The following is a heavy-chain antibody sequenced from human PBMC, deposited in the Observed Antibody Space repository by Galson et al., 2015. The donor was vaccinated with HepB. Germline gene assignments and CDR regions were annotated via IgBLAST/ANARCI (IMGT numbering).Heavy chain of an antibody. CDR2: IIPIFGTA. Sequence: SVKVSCKASGGTFSSYAISWVRQAPGQGLEWMGGIIPIFGTANYAQKFQGGVTITADESTSTAYMELSSLRSEDTAVYHCARGIGLGYYDSSGYYRIDWSGGYWGQGTLVTVSS. V-gene: IGHV1-69*13. J-gene: IGHJ4*02. CDR3: ARGIGLGYYDSSGYYRIDWSGGY. D-gene: IGHD3-22*01. CDR1: GGTFSSYA.